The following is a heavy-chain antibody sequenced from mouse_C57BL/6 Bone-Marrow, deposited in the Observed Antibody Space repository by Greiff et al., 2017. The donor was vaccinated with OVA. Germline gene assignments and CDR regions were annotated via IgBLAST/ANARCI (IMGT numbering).Heavy chain of an antibody. D-gene: IGHD1-1*01. J-gene: IGHJ1*03. CDR1: GFTFSDYG. CDR3: ARGIYYGSSYYFDV. V-gene: IGHV5-17*01. CDR2: ISSGSSTI. Sequence: EVKVVESGGGLVKPGGSLKLSCAASGFTFSDYGMHWVRQAPEKGLEWVAYISSGSSTIYYADTVKGRFTISRDNAKNTLFLQMTSLRSEDTAMYYCARGIYYGSSYYFDVWGTGTTVTVSS.